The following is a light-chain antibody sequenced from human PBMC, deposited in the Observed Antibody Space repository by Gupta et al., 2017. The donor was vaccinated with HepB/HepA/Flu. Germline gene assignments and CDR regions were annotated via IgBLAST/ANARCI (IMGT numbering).Light chain of an antibody. CDR3: GTWDSSLSVGV. CDR1: SSNIGKNF. J-gene: IGLJ3*02. Sequence: QSVLTQPPSVSATPGQKVTISCSGSSSNIGKNFVSWYQQLPGTAPKLLIYDNNKRPSGIPDRFSASKSGTSATLAITGLQTGDEADYYCGTWDSSLSVGVFGGGTKVTVL. V-gene: IGLV1-51*01. CDR2: DNN.